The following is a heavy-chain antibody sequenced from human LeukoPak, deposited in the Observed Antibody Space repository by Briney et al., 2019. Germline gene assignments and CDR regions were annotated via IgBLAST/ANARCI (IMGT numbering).Heavy chain of an antibody. CDR3: ARHSASWYYYDSSGYPGYFDY. J-gene: IGHJ4*02. CDR2: IYYSGST. Sequence: SETLSLTCAVYGGSFSGYYWSWIRQPPGKGLEWLGSIYYSGSTYYNPSLKSRVTISVDTSKNQFSLKLSSVTAADTAVYYCARHSASWYYYDSSGYPGYFDYWGQGTLVTVSS. V-gene: IGHV4-34*01. CDR1: GGSFSGYY. D-gene: IGHD3-22*01.